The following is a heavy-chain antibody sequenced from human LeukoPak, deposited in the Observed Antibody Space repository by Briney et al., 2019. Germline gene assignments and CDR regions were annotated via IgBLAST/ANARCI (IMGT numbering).Heavy chain of an antibody. Sequence: GGSLRLSCTTSGFILGDYAMSWFRQAPGKGLEWVGFIRSKAYGGTTEYAASVKGRFTISRDDSKSIAYLQMNSLKTDDTGVYYCTRYYDGSGYSVWGQGTTVTVSS. CDR2: IRSKAYGGTT. CDR3: TRYYDGSGYSV. CDR1: GFILGDYA. D-gene: IGHD3-22*01. V-gene: IGHV3-49*03. J-gene: IGHJ6*02.